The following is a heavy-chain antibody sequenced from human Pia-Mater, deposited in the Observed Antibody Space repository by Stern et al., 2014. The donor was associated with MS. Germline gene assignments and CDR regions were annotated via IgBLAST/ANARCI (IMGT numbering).Heavy chain of an antibody. Sequence: QVQLQESGPGLVKPSETLSLTCTVSGGSISSSGFYWGWIRQPPGKGLEWIATLSYSGGTYYNSSLKSRVTMSADPSKTQFSLKLSSVTAADTAVYYCARQGGRYSPKNWGQGTLVTVSS. CDR2: LSYSGGT. D-gene: IGHD1-1*01. V-gene: IGHV4-39*01. J-gene: IGHJ4*02. CDR1: GGSISSSGFY. CDR3: ARQGGRYSPKN.